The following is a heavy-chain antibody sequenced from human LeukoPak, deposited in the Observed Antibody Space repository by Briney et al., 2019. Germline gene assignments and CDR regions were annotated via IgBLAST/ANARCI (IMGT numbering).Heavy chain of an antibody. CDR3: ARSKSSSSPNFDY. D-gene: IGHD6-6*01. V-gene: IGHV3-30-3*01. CDR2: ISYDGSNK. Sequence: QSGGSLRLSCAASGFTFSSYAMHWVRQAPGKGLEWVAIISYDGSNKYYADSVKGRFTISRDNSKSTLYLQMNSLRAEDTAVYYCARSKSSSSPNFDYWGQGTLVTVSS. CDR1: GFTFSSYA. J-gene: IGHJ4*02.